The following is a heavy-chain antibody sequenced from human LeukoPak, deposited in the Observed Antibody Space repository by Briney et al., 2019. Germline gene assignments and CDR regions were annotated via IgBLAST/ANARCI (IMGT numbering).Heavy chain of an antibody. D-gene: IGHD3-3*01. CDR1: GYTFTGYY. Sequence: GASVKVSCKASGYTFTGYYMHWVRQAPGQGLEWMGWINPNSGGTNYAQKFQGRVTMTRDTSISTAYMELSRLRSDDTAVYYCARDGPHEIFGVVIRSRFDYWGQGTLVTDSS. CDR2: INPNSGGT. J-gene: IGHJ4*02. V-gene: IGHV1-2*02. CDR3: ARDGPHEIFGVVIRSRFDY.